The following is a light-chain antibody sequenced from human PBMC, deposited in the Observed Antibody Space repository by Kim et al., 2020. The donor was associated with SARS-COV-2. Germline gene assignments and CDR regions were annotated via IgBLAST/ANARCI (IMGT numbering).Light chain of an antibody. Sequence: GQSITISCTGTSSDVGGYNFVSVYQHHPGKAPKLVIYDVNQRPSGVSNRFTGSKSGNTASLTISGLQAEDEADYYCSSYTTTSTLVFGGGTKVTVL. J-gene: IGLJ2*01. V-gene: IGLV2-14*03. CDR1: SSDVGGYNF. CDR3: SSYTTTSTLV. CDR2: DVN.